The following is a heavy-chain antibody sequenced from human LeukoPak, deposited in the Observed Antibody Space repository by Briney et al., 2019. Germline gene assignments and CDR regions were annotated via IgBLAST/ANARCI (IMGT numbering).Heavy chain of an antibody. CDR3: ARDLNYYDSSGYYPLGY. Sequence: SVKVSCKASGGTFSSYAISWVRQAPGQGLEWMGGIIPIFGTANYAQKFQGRVTITADESTSTAYMELSSLRSEDTAVYYCARDLNYYDSSGYYPLGYWGQGTLVTVYS. CDR1: GGTFSSYA. V-gene: IGHV1-69*01. CDR2: IIPIFGTA. D-gene: IGHD3-22*01. J-gene: IGHJ4*02.